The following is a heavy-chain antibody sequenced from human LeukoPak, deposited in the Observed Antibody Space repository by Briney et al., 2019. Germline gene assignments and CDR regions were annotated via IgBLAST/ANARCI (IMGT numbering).Heavy chain of an antibody. CDR3: ARGGQLERRAYFDY. D-gene: IGHD1-1*01. J-gene: IGHJ4*02. CDR1: GDSFSSNSAA. Sequence: SQTLSLTCAISGDSFSSNSAAWNWLRQSPSRGLEWLGRTYYRSKWYNDYAVSVKIRITLHPDTSQNQFSLQLNSVTPEDTAVYYCARGGQLERRAYFDYWGQGPLVTVSS. CDR2: TYYRSKWYN. V-gene: IGHV6-1*01.